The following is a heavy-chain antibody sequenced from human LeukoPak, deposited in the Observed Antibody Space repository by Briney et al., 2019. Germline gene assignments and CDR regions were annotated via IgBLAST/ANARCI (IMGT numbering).Heavy chain of an antibody. CDR2: INSDGSSI. D-gene: IGHD1-26*01. J-gene: IGHJ4*02. CDR1: GFTFSDYW. V-gene: IGHV3-74*01. Sequence: GGSLRLSCAASGFTFSDYWMHWVRQAPGKGLEWVSRINSDGSSISYADSVKGRFTISRDNAKNTLYLQMNSLRAEDTAVYYCAKAPPVGAHYFDFWGQGTLVTVSS. CDR3: AKAPPVGAHYFDF.